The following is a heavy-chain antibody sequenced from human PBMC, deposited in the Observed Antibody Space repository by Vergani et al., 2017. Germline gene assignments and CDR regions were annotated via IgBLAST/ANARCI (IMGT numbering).Heavy chain of an antibody. D-gene: IGHD6-13*01. CDR1: GGSIRSTFYY. CDR3: ARHKEQLVPGNYYYYYYMDV. V-gene: IGHV4-39*01. Sequence: QLQLQESDPGLVKPSETLYLTCTVSGGSIRSTFYYWGWIRQPPGKGLEWIGTIYYSGSTYYNPSLKSRVTISVDTSKNQFSLKLNSVTAADTAVYYCARHKEQLVPGNYYYYYYMDVWVKGTTVTVSS. CDR2: IYYSGST. J-gene: IGHJ6*03.